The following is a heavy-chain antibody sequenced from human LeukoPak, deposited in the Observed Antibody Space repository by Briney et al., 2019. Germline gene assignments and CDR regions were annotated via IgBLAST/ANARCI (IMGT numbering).Heavy chain of an antibody. V-gene: IGHV3-21*01. Sequence: PRGSLRLSCAASGFTFSNYEMNWVRQAPGKGLEWVSSISITDAYTYYADSVKGRFTISRDNAKNSLYLQMNSLRAEDTAVYYCARRYCSTTTCDAFDYWGQGTLVTVSS. CDR1: GFTFSNYE. CDR2: ISITDAYT. J-gene: IGHJ4*02. CDR3: ARRYCSTTTCDAFDY. D-gene: IGHD2-2*01.